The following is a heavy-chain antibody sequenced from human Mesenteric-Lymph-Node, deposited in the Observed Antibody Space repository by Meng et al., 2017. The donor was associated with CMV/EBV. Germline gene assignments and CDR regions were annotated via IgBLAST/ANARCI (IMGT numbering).Heavy chain of an antibody. Sequence: GESLKISCKASGYDFTTYWIGWMRQMPGKGLEWMGMIYPGDSNTKYSPSFEGQVTMSADRSINTAYLQLSSLKAPDTAIYYCARPTAGFPHGFDIWGQGTMVTVSS. CDR1: GYDFTTYW. CDR2: IYPGDSNT. V-gene: IGHV5-51*01. CDR3: ARPTAGFPHGFDI. D-gene: IGHD4-17*01. J-gene: IGHJ3*02.